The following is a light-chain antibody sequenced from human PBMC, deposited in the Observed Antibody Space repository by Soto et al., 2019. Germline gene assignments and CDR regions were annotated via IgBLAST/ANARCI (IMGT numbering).Light chain of an antibody. CDR2: GAY. CDR1: QSVSSSY. V-gene: IGKV3-20*01. Sequence: EIVLTQSPGTPPLSPGGRATPSCRASQSVSSSYLAWYQQKPGQAHRLLIYGAYSRATGIQDRFSGSGSGTDFTLTIRRLEPEDFAVYYCKQYNNWPITFGQGTRLEI. CDR3: KQYNNWPIT. J-gene: IGKJ5*01.